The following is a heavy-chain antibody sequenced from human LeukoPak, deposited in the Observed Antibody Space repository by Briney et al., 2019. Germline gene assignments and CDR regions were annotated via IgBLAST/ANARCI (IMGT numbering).Heavy chain of an antibody. CDR3: AGGFGYYYDTLD. Sequence: PSETLSLTXAVYGGSFSGYYWSWIRQPPGKGLEWIGEINHSGSTNYNPSLKSRVTISVDTSKNQFSLKLSSVTAADTAVYYCAGGFGYYYDTLDWGQGTLVTVSS. D-gene: IGHD3-22*01. J-gene: IGHJ4*02. CDR1: GGSFSGYY. CDR2: INHSGST. V-gene: IGHV4-34*01.